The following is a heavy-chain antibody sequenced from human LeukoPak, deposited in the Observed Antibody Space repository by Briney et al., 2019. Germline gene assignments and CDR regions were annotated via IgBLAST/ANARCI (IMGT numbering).Heavy chain of an antibody. CDR3: ARGSSQTSFMVRGVLRYYYYGMDV. J-gene: IGHJ6*04. V-gene: IGHV3-30*03. D-gene: IGHD3-10*01. Sequence: GRSLRLSCAASGFTFSSYGMHWVRRAPGKGLEWVAVISYDGSNKYYADSVKGRFTISRDNSKNTLYLQMNSLRAEDTAVYYCARGSSQTSFMVRGVLRYYYYGMDVWGKGTTVTVSS. CDR2: ISYDGSNK. CDR1: GFTFSSYG.